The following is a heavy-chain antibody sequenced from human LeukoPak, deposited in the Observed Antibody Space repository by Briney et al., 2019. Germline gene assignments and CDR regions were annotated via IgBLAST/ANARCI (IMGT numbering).Heavy chain of an antibody. V-gene: IGHV5-10-1*01. D-gene: IGHD6-13*01. J-gene: IGHJ3*02. CDR1: GYSFTSYW. CDR2: IDPSDSCT. CDR3: ARLLGAAAGTGAFDI. Sequence: PGESLKISCKGSGYSFTSYWISWVRQMPGKGLEWMGRIDPSDSCTNYSPSFQGHVTISADKSISTAYLQWSSLKASDTAMYYCARLLGAAAGTGAFDIWGQGTMVTVSS.